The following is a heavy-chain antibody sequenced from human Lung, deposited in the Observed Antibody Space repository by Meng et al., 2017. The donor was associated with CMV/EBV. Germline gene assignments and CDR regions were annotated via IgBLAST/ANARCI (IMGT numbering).Heavy chain of an antibody. CDR2: IYYSGST. CDR3: AREEGIGGFDP. Sequence: QVQLQESGPGLVKPSETLSLTCPVSGGSISSYYWSWIRQPPGKGLEWIGYIYYSGSTNYNPSLKSRVTISVDTSKNQFSLKLSSVTAADTAVYYCAREEGIGGFDPWGQGTLVTVSS. V-gene: IGHV4-59*01. J-gene: IGHJ5*02. D-gene: IGHD3-10*01. CDR1: GGSISSYY.